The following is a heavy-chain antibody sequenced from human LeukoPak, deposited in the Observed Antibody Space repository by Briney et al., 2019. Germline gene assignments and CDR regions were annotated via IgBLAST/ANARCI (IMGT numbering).Heavy chain of an antibody. J-gene: IGHJ4*02. CDR2: ISASGGST. CDR3: AAGSSGSKLLFDY. Sequence: GRSLRLSCAASGFPFSSYAMHWVRQAPGKGLEWVSTISASGGSTYYADSVKGRFTISRDNSKNTLYLQMNSLRAEDTALYYCAAGSSGSKLLFDYWGQGTLVTVSS. V-gene: IGHV3-23*01. CDR1: GFPFSSYA. D-gene: IGHD6-19*01.